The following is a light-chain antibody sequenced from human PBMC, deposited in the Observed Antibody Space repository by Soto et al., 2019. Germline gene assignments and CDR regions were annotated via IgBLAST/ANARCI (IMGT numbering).Light chain of an antibody. CDR3: QQYGSSPST. Sequence: EIVLTQSPGTLSLSPGTRATLSCRASQTVGSSYLAWYQHKPGQAPRLLIYGASTRATGIPDRFSGSGSGTDFTLTISRLEPEDFAVYYCQQYGSSPSTFGQGTKVDIK. V-gene: IGKV3-20*01. J-gene: IGKJ1*01. CDR2: GAS. CDR1: QTVGSSY.